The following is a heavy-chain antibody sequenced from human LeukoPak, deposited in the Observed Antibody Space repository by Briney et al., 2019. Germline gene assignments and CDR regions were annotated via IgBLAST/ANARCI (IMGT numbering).Heavy chain of an antibody. CDR2: ISYDGSNK. Sequence: GGSLRLSCAASGFTFSSYAMHWVRQAPGKGLEWVADISYDGSNKYYADSVKGRFTISRDNSKNTLYLQMNSLRAEDTAVYYCARVSITMIVVAYGMDVWGQGTTVTVSS. V-gene: IGHV3-30-3*01. CDR3: ARVSITMIVVAYGMDV. CDR1: GFTFSSYA. J-gene: IGHJ6*02. D-gene: IGHD3-22*01.